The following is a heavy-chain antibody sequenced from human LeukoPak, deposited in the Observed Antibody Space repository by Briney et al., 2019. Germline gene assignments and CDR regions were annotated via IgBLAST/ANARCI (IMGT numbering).Heavy chain of an antibody. CDR1: GFTFSSYG. D-gene: IGHD4/OR15-4a*01. V-gene: IGHV3-23*01. CDR3: ARRAGAYSHPYDY. Sequence: PGRSLRLSCVASGFTFSSYGMSWVRQAPGKGLEWVSGISGSGGSTYYADSVKGRFSISRDNSKSTLYLQMNSLRAEDTAVYYCARRAGAYSHPYDYWGQGTLVTVSS. CDR2: ISGSGGST. J-gene: IGHJ4*02.